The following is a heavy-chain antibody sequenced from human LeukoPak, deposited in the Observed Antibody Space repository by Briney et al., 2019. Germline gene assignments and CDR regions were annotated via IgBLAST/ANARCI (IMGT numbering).Heavy chain of an antibody. CDR1: GFTVSSNF. Sequence: GGSMRLSCAASGFTVSSNFMNWVRQAPGKGLEWVSVIYRGGSTYHADSVKGRFITSRDNSKNTLYLQMNSLRAEDTAVYYCARDGGFDSSWGNFDYWGQGTLVTVSP. CDR2: IYRGGST. CDR3: ARDGGFDSSWGNFDY. J-gene: IGHJ4*02. D-gene: IGHD3-16*01. V-gene: IGHV3-66*01.